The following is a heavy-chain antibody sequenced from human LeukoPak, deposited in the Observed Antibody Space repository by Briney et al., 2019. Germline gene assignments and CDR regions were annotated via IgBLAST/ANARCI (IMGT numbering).Heavy chain of an antibody. CDR1: GGTFSSYA. V-gene: IGHV1-69*05. CDR2: IIPIFGTA. J-gene: IGHJ6*03. D-gene: IGHD6-13*01. Sequence: SVKVSCKASGGTFSSYAISWVRQAPGQGLEWMGRIIPIFGTANYAQKFQGRVTITTDESTSTAYMELSSLRSEDTAVYYCARARTGYPYYYYMDVWGKGTAVTVSS. CDR3: ARARTGYPYYYYMDV.